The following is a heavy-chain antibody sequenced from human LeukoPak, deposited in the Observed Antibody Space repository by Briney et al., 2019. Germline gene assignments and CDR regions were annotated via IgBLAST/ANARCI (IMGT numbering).Heavy chain of an antibody. CDR2: INRDGSST. CDR1: GFTFSNYW. Sequence: GGSLRLSCAASGFTFSNYWMHWVRQAPGKGLEWVSRINRDGSSTNYADSVKGRFTVSRDNAKTTLYLHMNSLRAEDTAVYYCTRGTAEFDYWGQGTLVTVSS. D-gene: IGHD2-21*02. J-gene: IGHJ4*02. CDR3: TRGTAEFDY. V-gene: IGHV3-74*01.